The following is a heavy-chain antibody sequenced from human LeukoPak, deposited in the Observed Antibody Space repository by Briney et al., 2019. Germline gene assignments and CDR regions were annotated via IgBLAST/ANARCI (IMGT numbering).Heavy chain of an antibody. J-gene: IGHJ4*02. CDR1: GFTFGDYA. CDR2: IRSKAYGGTT. V-gene: IGHV3-49*03. Sequence: GGSLRLSCTASGFTFGDYAMSWFRQAPGKGLEWVGFIRSKAYGGTTEYAASVKGRFTISRDDSKSIAYLQMNSLKTEDTAVYYCTSKSRDGYNLYYFDYWGQGTLVTVSS. CDR3: TSKSRDGYNLYYFDY. D-gene: IGHD5-12*01.